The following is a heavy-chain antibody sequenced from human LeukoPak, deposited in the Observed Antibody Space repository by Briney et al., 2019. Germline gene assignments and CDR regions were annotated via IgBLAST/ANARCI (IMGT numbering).Heavy chain of an antibody. Sequence: GGSLRLSCTASGFTFGDYAMSWVRQAPGKGLEWVSLISGDGGSTYYADSVKGRFTISRDNSKNSLYLQMNSLRTEDTALYYCAKDMGKWELLRYFDYWGQGTLVTVSS. V-gene: IGHV3-43*02. J-gene: IGHJ4*02. CDR3: AKDMGKWELLRYFDY. D-gene: IGHD1-26*01. CDR2: ISGDGGST. CDR1: GFTFGDYA.